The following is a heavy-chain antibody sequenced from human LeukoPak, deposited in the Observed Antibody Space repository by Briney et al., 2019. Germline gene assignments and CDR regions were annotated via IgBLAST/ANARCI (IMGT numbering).Heavy chain of an antibody. CDR2: IIPIFGTA. CDR3: ARPPLPYYYDSSGTKGYAFDI. CDR1: GGTFSSYA. Sequence: GASVKVSCKASGGTFSSYAISWVRQAPGQGPEWMGGIIPIFGTANYAQKFQGRVTITTDESTSTAYMELSSLRSEDTAVYYCARPPLPYYYDSSGTKGYAFDIWGQGTMVTVSS. D-gene: IGHD3-22*01. J-gene: IGHJ3*02. V-gene: IGHV1-69*05.